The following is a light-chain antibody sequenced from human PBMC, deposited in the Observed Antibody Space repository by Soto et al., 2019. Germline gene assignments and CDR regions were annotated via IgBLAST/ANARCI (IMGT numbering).Light chain of an antibody. Sequence: DIVMTQSPDSLAVSLGERATINCKSSQSVLYSSNNKNYLAWYQQKPGQPPKLLIYWASTRESGVPDRFSGSGSGTDFTLTINRLEPEDFAVYYCQQYGSSLYTFGQGTKLEIK. CDR2: WAS. CDR1: QSVLYSSNNKNY. J-gene: IGKJ2*01. V-gene: IGKV4-1*01. CDR3: QQYGSSLYT.